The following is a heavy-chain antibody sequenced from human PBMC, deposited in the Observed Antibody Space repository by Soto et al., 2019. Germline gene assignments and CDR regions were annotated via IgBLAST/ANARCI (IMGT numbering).Heavy chain of an antibody. CDR3: ARQGYYDLLRGYYIFDY. CDR1: GGSTDSLY. J-gene: IGHJ4*02. Sequence: QVQLQESGPGLVKPSETLFVTCTVSGGSTDSLYWSWVRQPPGKGLEWIGYVSYSGSTTYNPSLKSRVIVSIETSKNQFSRTLTSVTAADTAVYYCARQGYYDLLRGYYIFDYWGQGILVTVSS. V-gene: IGHV4-59*08. D-gene: IGHD3-3*01. CDR2: VSYSGST.